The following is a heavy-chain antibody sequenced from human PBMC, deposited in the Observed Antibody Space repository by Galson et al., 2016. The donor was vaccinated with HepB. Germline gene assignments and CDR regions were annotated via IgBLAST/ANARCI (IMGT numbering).Heavy chain of an antibody. V-gene: IGHV4-34*01. CDR3: AAGKAAAGSLVFDV. J-gene: IGHJ3*01. Sequence: SETLSLTCAVYNGSFSEYYWTWIRQTPGNGLEWIGEINHNGDTKYSPSLRSRVSNSVDTSKNHFSLNLNSANAADTAVYYCAAGKAAAGSLVFDVWGQGTLVTISA. D-gene: IGHD6-13*01. CDR1: NGSFSEYY. CDR2: INHNGDT.